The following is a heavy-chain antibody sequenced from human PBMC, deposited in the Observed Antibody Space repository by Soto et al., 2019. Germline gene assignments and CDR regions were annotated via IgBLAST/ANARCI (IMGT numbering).Heavy chain of an antibody. V-gene: IGHV5-10-1*01. CDR2: IDPSDSYT. CDR1: GYSLTSYW. CDR3: ARLQAAAGDNDLTFDY. J-gene: IGHJ4*02. Sequence: PGXSLNISFKGSGYSLTSYWIGWVRQIPVKGLEWMGRIDPSDSYTNYSPSFQGHVTISADKSISTAYLQWNSLKASDTAMYYCARLQAAAGDNDLTFDYWGQGTLVTVSS. D-gene: IGHD6-13*01.